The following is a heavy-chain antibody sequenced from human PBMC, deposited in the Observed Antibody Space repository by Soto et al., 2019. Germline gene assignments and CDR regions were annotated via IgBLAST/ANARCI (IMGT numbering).Heavy chain of an antibody. J-gene: IGHJ6*02. V-gene: IGHV2-5*02. CDR3: AHSQYCGGDCYSFYYGMDV. Sequence: QITLKESGPTLVKPTQTLTLTCTFSGFSLSTSGVGVGWIRQPPGKALEWLALIYWDDDKRYSPSLKSRLTITKDTSKNQVVLTMTNMDPVDTATYHCAHSQYCGGDCYSFYYGMDVWGQGTTVTVSS. D-gene: IGHD2-21*02. CDR2: IYWDDDK. CDR1: GFSLSTSGVG.